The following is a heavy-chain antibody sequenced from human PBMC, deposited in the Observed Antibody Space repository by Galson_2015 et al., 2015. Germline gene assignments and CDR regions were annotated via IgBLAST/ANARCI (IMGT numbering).Heavy chain of an antibody. CDR3: ARDRHVYCGGDCYSDY. J-gene: IGHJ4*02. CDR1: GYTFTSYG. Sequence: SVKVSCKASGYTFTSYGISWVRQAPGQGLEWMGWISAYNGNTNYAQKLQGRVTMTTDTSTSTAYMELRSLRSDDTAVYYCARDRHVYCGGDCYSDYWGQGTLVTVSS. V-gene: IGHV1-18*04. CDR2: ISAYNGNT. D-gene: IGHD2-21*02.